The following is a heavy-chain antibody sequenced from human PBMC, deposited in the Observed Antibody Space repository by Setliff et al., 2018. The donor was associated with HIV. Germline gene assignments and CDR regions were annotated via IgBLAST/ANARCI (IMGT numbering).Heavy chain of an antibody. CDR3: ARLLEGPDYSSDFRYFDWFPDV. CDR1: GASMNSYY. CDR2: IYVNGKT. V-gene: IGHV4-4*07. D-gene: IGHD3-9*01. J-gene: IGHJ4*02. Sequence: SETLSLTCNISGASMNSYYWSWVRQSAGQELEWIGRIYVNGKTGYNPSLKSRVTMSVGKSKSQFSLRLRSVTAADTAVYYCARLLEGPDYSSDFRYFDWFPDVWGQGTLVTVSS.